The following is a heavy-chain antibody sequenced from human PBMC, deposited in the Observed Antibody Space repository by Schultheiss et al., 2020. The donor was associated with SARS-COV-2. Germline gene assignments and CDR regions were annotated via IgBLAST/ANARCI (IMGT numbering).Heavy chain of an antibody. CDR3: AREGTTSGYYYY. CDR2: IYHSGNT. Sequence: SETLSLTCAVSGYSISSGYYWGWIRQPPGKGLEWIGSIYHSGNTNYNPSLKSRVTISVDTSKNQFSLKLSSVTAADTAVYYCAREGTTSGYYYYWGQGTLVTVSS. J-gene: IGHJ4*02. D-gene: IGHD3-22*01. CDR1: GYSISSGYY. V-gene: IGHV4-38-2*02.